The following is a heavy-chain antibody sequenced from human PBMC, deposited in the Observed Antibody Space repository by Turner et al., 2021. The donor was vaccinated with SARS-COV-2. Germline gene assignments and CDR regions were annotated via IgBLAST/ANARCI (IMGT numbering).Heavy chain of an antibody. CDR1: GFTFSSYA. CDR2: ISGSGGST. D-gene: IGHD4-17*01. V-gene: IGHV3-23*01. Sequence: EVQLLESGGGLVQPGGSLRLSCAASGFTFSSYAMSWVRQAPGEGLEWVSAISGSGGSTYYADSVKGRFTISRDTSKNTLYLQMNSLRAEDTAVYYCATVPPYGDYFDYWGQGTLVTVSS. CDR3: ATVPPYGDYFDY. J-gene: IGHJ4*02.